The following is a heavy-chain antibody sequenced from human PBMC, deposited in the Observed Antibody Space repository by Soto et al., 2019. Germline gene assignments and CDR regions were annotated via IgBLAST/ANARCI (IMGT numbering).Heavy chain of an antibody. V-gene: IGHV4-4*02. Sequence: QVQLQESGPGLVTPSGTLSLTCAVSGGSISRSDWWSWVRQPTGKGLEWVGEIHHSVSTNYHPSRESRVTISVDESEKQFSLNLNFVNAEDTAVYYCANRPTGVPICGQGAMVTVTS. CDR3: ANRPTGVPI. CDR2: IHHSVST. D-gene: IGHD1-1*01. CDR1: GGSISRSDW. J-gene: IGHJ4*02.